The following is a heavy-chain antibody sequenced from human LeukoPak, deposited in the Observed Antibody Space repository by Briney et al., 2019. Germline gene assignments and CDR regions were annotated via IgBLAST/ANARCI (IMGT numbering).Heavy chain of an antibody. CDR1: GFTFSSYS. D-gene: IGHD6-19*01. CDR2: ISSSSSYI. J-gene: IGHJ4*02. V-gene: IGHV3-21*01. CDR3: ARDSLREQWLDFDY. Sequence: PGGSLRLSCAASGFTFSSYSMNWVRQAPGKGLEWVSSISSSSSYIYYADSVKGRFTISRDNAKNLLYLQMNSLRAEDTAVYYCARDSLREQWLDFDYWGQGTLVTVSS.